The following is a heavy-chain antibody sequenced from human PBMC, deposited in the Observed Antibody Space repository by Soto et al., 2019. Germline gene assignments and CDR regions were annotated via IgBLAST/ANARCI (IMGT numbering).Heavy chain of an antibody. CDR2: IYYRGRT. V-gene: IGHV4-30-4*01. Sequence: QVQLQESGPGLVKPSQTLSLTCTVSGGSISSGDYYWSWIRQPPGKGLEWIGYIYYRGRTYNNPSLPTRVTLSVDTSKHQLSLKLSSVPAADTAVYYCARNSYRYNIHDYWDQGTLVTVSS. CDR1: GGSISSGDYY. J-gene: IGHJ4*02. CDR3: ARNSYRYNIHDY. D-gene: IGHD1-1*01.